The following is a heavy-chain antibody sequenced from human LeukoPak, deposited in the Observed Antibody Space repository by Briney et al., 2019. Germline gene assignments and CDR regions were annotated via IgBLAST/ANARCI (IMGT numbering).Heavy chain of an antibody. D-gene: IGHD3-3*01. CDR1: GGSFSGYY. CDR2: INHSGST. Sequence: SETLSLTCAVYGGSFSGYYWSWIRQPPGKGLEWIGEINHSGSTNYNPSLKSRVTILVDTSKSQFSLKVRYVTAADTAVYYCARGLNDSWTGENYWGQGTLVTVSS. J-gene: IGHJ4*02. V-gene: IGHV4-34*01. CDR3: ARGLNDSWTGENY.